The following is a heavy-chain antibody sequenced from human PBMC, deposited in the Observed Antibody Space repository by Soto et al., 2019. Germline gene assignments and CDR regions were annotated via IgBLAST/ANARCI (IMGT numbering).Heavy chain of an antibody. V-gene: IGHV5-10-1*01. CDR2: IDPTDSNA. CDR3: ARRIEAPTGSYYYALDV. J-gene: IGHJ6*01. Sequence: PVESVTISCKVSGYSFSDYWIIWVLQMPGKGLEWVARIDPTDSNAIYSPAFQGHVTVSADKSISTTYLQWSSLKASDTAIYYCARRIEAPTGSYYYALDVWGQGTTVTVSS. D-gene: IGHD1-1*01. CDR1: GYSFSDYW.